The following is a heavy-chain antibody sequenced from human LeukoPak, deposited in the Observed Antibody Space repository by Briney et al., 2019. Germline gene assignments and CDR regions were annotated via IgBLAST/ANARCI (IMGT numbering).Heavy chain of an antibody. J-gene: IGHJ6*03. CDR1: GGTFSSYA. Sequence: ASVKVSCKASGGTFSSYAISWVRQAPGQGLEWMGGIIPIFGTANYAQKFQGRVTITTDESTSTAYMELSSLRSEDTAVYYCARGCSSTSCLGGDYNYMDVWGKGTTVTVSS. D-gene: IGHD2-2*01. CDR2: IIPIFGTA. CDR3: ARGCSSTSCLGGDYNYMDV. V-gene: IGHV1-69*05.